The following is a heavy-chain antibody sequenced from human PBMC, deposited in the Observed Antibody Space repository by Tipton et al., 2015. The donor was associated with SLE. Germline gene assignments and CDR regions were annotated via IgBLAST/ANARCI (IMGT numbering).Heavy chain of an antibody. CDR2: INHSGST. Sequence: TLSLTCGVSGYSISSSHCWSWIRQPPGKGLEWIGEINHSGSTNYNPSLKSRVTISVDTSKNQFSLKLSSVTAADTAVYYCARGSPAAGPRPYYYGKDVWGQGTTVTVSS. J-gene: IGHJ6*02. CDR3: ARGSPAAGPRPYYYGKDV. D-gene: IGHD6-13*01. CDR1: GYSISSSHC. V-gene: IGHV4-4*02.